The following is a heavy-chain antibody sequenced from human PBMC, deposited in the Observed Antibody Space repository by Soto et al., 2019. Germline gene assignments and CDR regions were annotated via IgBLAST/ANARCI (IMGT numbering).Heavy chain of an antibody. Sequence: VGSLRLSCAASGFIFGNAWMSWVRQAPGKGLEWVGRIKSKTNGGTTDYAAPVRGRFSISRDDSKNTLYLQMNSLKTEDTAVYYCTTDDPINRYWGQGTLVTVSS. V-gene: IGHV3-15*01. CDR1: GFIFGNAW. CDR3: TTDDPINRY. CDR2: IKSKTNGGTT. J-gene: IGHJ4*02.